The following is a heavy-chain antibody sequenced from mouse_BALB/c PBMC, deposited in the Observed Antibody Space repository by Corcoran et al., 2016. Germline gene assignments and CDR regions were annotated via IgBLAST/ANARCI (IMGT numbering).Heavy chain of an antibody. Sequence: EVQLQQSGAELVKPGASVKLSCTASGFNIKDTYMHWVKQRPEQGLEWIGRIDPANGNTKYDPKFQGKATITADTSSNTAYLQLSSLTSEDTAVYYCSYDGPFAYWGQGTLVTVSA. CDR1: GFNIKDTY. D-gene: IGHD2-3*01. CDR3: SYDGPFAY. CDR2: IDPANGNT. V-gene: IGHV14-3*02. J-gene: IGHJ3*01.